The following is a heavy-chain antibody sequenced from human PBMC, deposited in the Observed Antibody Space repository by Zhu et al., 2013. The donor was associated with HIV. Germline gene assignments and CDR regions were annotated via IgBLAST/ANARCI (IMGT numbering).Heavy chain of an antibody. CDR3: ARGAAAAGAIYYYYMDV. Sequence: QVQLQESGPGLVKPSGTLSLTCAVSGGSFTSNHWWSWVCQPPGKGLEWIGEIYHSGSTNYNPSLKSRVTISVDKSKNQFSLKLSSVTAADTAVYYCARGAAAAGAIYYYYMDVWGKGTTGHRLL. J-gene: IGHJ6*03. D-gene: IGHD6-13*01. V-gene: IGHV4-4*02. CDR1: GGSFTSNHW. CDR2: IYHSGST.